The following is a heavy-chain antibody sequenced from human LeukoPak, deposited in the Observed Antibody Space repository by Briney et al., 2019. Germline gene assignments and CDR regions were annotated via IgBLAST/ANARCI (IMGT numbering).Heavy chain of an antibody. CDR2: ISYTSAGI. CDR1: GFTFDDYA. CDR3: VKGVRSVGPSARPEFDY. D-gene: IGHD2-2*02. J-gene: IGHJ4*02. Sequence: GGSLRLSCAASGFTFDDYAMHWFGQAQGKGLGWAPGISYTSAGIGYADSVKGRFTISRDNAKNSLYLQMNSLRAEDTALYYCVKGVRSVGPSARPEFDYWGQGTLVTVSS. V-gene: IGHV3-9*01.